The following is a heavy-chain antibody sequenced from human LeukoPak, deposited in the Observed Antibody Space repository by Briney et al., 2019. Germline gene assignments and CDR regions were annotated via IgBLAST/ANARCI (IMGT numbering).Heavy chain of an antibody. J-gene: IGHJ6*02. CDR2: ISGSGDST. D-gene: IGHD2-15*01. CDR1: GFTFSSYA. V-gene: IGHV3-23*01. CDR3: AKDLNSFIVVVTIYGMDV. Sequence: GGSLRLSCAASGFTFSSYAMSWVRQAPGKGLEWVSAISGSGDSTYYADSVKGRFTISRDNAKNTLFLQLNSLRGDDTAVYYCAKDLNSFIVVVTIYGMDVWGQGTTVIVSS.